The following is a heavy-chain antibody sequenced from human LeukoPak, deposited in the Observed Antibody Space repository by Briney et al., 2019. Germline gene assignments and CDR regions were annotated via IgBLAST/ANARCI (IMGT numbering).Heavy chain of an antibody. CDR1: GFTFSSYE. V-gene: IGHV3-48*03. CDR2: ISSSGSTI. Sequence: QTGGSLRLSCAASGFTFSSYEMNWVRQAPGKGLEWVSYISSSGSTIYYADSVKGRFTISRDNAKTSLYLQMNSLRAEDTAVYYCARGEEDYGELAIWGQGTMVTVSS. D-gene: IGHD4-17*01. CDR3: ARGEEDYGELAI. J-gene: IGHJ3*02.